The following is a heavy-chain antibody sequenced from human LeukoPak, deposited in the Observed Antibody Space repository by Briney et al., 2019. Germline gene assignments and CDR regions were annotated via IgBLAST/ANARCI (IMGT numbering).Heavy chain of an antibody. D-gene: IGHD3-3*01. CDR2: ISGSGSST. Sequence: GESLRLSCSASGFTFSNYAMSWVRQAPGKGLEWVSAISGSGSSTYYADSVKGRFTISRDNSKNTLYLQMNSLRAEDTAVYYCAKNFLGSGAFSWYFDFWGRGTLVTVSS. J-gene: IGHJ2*01. CDR3: AKNFLGSGAFSWYFDF. CDR1: GFTFSNYA. V-gene: IGHV3-23*01.